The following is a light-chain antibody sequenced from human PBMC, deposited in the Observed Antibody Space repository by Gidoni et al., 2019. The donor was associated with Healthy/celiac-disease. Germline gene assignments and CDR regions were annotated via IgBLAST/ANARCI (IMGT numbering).Light chain of an antibody. V-gene: IGLV3-1*01. Sequence: YELTQPPSVSVSPGQTASITCSGDKLGDKYACWYQQKPGQSPVLVIYQDSKRPSGIHERFAGSNSGNTATLTISGTQAMDEADYYCQAWDSSTVVFGGGTKLTVL. CDR1: KLGDKY. CDR3: QAWDSSTVV. J-gene: IGLJ2*01. CDR2: QDS.